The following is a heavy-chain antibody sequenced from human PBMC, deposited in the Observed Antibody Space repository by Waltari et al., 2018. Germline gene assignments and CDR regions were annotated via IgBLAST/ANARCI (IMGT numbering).Heavy chain of an antibody. CDR3: AKDHPGYYDSSGYYPTPFDY. J-gene: IGHJ4*02. CDR2: ISGSGGST. CDR1: GFTFSSYA. D-gene: IGHD3-22*01. V-gene: IGHV3-23*04. Sequence: EVQLVESGGGLVQPGGSLRLSCAASGFTFSSYAMSWVRQAPGKGLEWVSAISGSGGSTYYADSVKGLFTISRDNSKTTLYLQMNSLRAEDTAVYYCAKDHPGYYDSSGYYPTPFDYWGQGTLVTVSS.